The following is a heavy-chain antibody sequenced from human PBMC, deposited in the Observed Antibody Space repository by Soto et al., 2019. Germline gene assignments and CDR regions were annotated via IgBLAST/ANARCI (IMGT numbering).Heavy chain of an antibody. CDR2: MNPKSGYT. D-gene: IGHD2-21*01. CDR1: GYTFSSYD. Sequence: QVQLVQSGAEVKKPGASVKVSCKASGYTFSSYDINWVRQATGQGLEWMGWMNPKSGYTGYAQKFQGRVTMTMDTSISTAYMEVSSLISEDTAIYYCARAYGDLDVWGQGTPVTVSS. J-gene: IGHJ6*02. V-gene: IGHV1-8*01. CDR3: ARAYGDLDV.